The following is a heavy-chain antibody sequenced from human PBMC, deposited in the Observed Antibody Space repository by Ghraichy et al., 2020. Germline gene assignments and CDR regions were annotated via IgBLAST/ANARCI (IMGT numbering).Heavy chain of an antibody. J-gene: IGHJ5*02. CDR2: INAGNGNT. D-gene: IGHD4-17*01. V-gene: IGHV1-3*01. Sequence: ASVKVSCKASGYTFTSYAMHWVRQAPGQRLEWMGWINAGNGNTKYSQKFQGRVTITRDTSASTAYMELSSLRSEDTAVYYCARDRGYGDYRGWFDPWGQGTLVTVSS. CDR3: ARDRGYGDYRGWFDP. CDR1: GYTFTSYA.